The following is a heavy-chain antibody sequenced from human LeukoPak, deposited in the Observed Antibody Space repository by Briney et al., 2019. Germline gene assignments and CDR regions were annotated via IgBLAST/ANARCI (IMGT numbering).Heavy chain of an antibody. CDR1: GGSISSSSYY. D-gene: IGHD3-3*01. CDR2: IYYSGST. V-gene: IGHV4-39*07. CDR3: ARRSGRNTHHQYYYYMDV. Sequence: SSETLSLTCTVSGGSISSSSYYWGWIRQPPGKGLEWIGSIYYSGSTYYNPSLKSRVTISVGTSKNQFSLKLSSVTAADTAVYYCARRSGRNTHHQYYYYMDVWGKGTTVTVSS. J-gene: IGHJ6*03.